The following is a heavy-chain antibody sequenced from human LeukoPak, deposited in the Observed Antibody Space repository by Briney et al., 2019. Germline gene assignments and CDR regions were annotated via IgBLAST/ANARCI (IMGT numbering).Heavy chain of an antibody. V-gene: IGHV4-39*01. J-gene: IGHJ6*03. CDR2: IYYSGST. CDR1: GGSISTSSYY. CDR3: ARGRPYMGYMDV. Sequence: PSETLFLTCTVSGGSISTSSYYWGWIRQPPGKGLEWIGSIYYSGSTYYNPSLKSRVTISVDTSKNQFSLKLSSVTAADTAVYYCARGRPYMGYMDVWGKGTTVTVSS. D-gene: IGHD4-11*01.